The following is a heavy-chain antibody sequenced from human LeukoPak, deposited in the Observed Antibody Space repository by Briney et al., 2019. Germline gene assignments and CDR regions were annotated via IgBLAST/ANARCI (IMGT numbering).Heavy chain of an antibody. D-gene: IGHD3-3*01. V-gene: IGHV1-46*01. J-gene: IGHJ4*02. CDR1: GYTFTSYY. Sequence: RGASVTVSCKASGYTFTSYYMHWVRQAPGQGLEWMGIINPSGGSTSYAQKFQGRVTMTRDTSTSTVYMELSSLRSEDTAVYYCARDLGDGITIFGVVIEFDYWGQGTLVTVSS. CDR2: INPSGGST. CDR3: ARDLGDGITIFGVVIEFDY.